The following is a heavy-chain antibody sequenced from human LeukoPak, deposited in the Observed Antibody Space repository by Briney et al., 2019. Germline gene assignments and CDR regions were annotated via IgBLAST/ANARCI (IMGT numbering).Heavy chain of an antibody. Sequence: ASVKVSCKASGYTFTSYYMHWVRQAPGQGLEWMGIINPSGGSTSYAQKFQGRVTMTRDTFTSTVYMELSSLRSEDTAVYYCARSLRMDNWFDPWGQGTLVTVSS. CDR2: INPSGGST. CDR1: GYTFTSYY. V-gene: IGHV1-46*01. CDR3: ARSLRMDNWFDP. J-gene: IGHJ5*02. D-gene: IGHD2-2*03.